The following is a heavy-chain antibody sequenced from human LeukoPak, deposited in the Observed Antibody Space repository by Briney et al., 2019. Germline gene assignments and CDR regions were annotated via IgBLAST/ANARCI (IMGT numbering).Heavy chain of an antibody. J-gene: IGHJ4*02. D-gene: IGHD4-17*01. CDR3: ARVYYGVNDY. V-gene: IGHV3-21*01. CDR2: ITSDSVAT. Sequence: GGSLRLSCGASGFTFSSRTMNWVRQPPGKGLEWVSTITSDSVATYYADSVKGRFTISRDNAKNSLYLQMNSLRAEDTAVYYCARVYYGVNDYWGQGTLVTVSS. CDR1: GFTFSSRT.